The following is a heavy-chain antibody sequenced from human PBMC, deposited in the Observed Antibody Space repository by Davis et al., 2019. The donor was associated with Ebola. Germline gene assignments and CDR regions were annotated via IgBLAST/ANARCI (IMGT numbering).Heavy chain of an antibody. V-gene: IGHV3-30*04. CDR1: GFSLSDYA. J-gene: IGHJ4*02. D-gene: IGHD2-15*01. CDR2: MSYDGRNK. Sequence: GESLKISCAASGFSLSDYAAHWVRQGPDKGLEWVAVMSYDGRNKYYSDSVKGRFTISRDNFKNIFYLQMNSLRDEDTAVYYCARDRGLQVQEFDYWGQGTLVTVSS. CDR3: ARDRGLQVQEFDY.